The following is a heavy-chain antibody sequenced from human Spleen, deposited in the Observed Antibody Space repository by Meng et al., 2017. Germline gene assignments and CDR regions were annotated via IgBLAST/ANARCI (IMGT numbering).Heavy chain of an antibody. D-gene: IGHD5-18*01. J-gene: IGHJ4*02. V-gene: IGHV3-30*04. CDR1: GFTFSSYA. Sequence: GESLKISCAASGFTFSSYAMHWVRQAPGKGLEWVAVISYDGSNKYYADSVKGRFTISRDNSKNSLYLQMNSLRAEDTAVYYCARDGGASEWIQNFDYWGQGTLVTVSS. CDR2: ISYDGSNK. CDR3: ARDGGASEWIQNFDY.